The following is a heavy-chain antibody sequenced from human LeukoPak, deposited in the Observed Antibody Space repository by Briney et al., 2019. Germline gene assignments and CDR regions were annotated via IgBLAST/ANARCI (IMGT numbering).Heavy chain of an antibody. D-gene: IGHD1-7*01. Sequence: GGSLRLSCAASGFTFSDYYMSWIRQAPGKGLEWVSYISSSGRTIYYADSVKGRFTISRDNAKNSLYLQMNSLRAEDTAVYYCARARRLELYYMDVWGNGTTVAVSS. CDR2: ISSSGRTI. CDR1: GFTFSDYY. CDR3: ARARRLELYYMDV. V-gene: IGHV3-11*04. J-gene: IGHJ6*03.